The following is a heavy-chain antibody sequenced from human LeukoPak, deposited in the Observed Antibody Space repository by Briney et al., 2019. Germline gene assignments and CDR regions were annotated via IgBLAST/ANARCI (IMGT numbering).Heavy chain of an antibody. CDR3: ASAHRNDFWSARFDY. J-gene: IGHJ4*02. CDR2: IIPIFGTA. CDR1: GGTFSSYA. V-gene: IGHV1-69*13. D-gene: IGHD3-3*01. Sequence: SVKVSCKASGGTFSSYAISWVRQAPGQGLEWMGGIIPIFGTANYAQKFQGRVTITADESTSTAYMELSSLRSEDTAVYYCASAHRNDFWSARFDYWGQGTLVTVSS.